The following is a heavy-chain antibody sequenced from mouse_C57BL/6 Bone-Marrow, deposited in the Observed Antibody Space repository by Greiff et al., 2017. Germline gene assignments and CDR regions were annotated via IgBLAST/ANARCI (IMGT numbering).Heavy chain of an antibody. CDR1: GFTFSNYW. Sequence: EVKLVESGGGLVQPGGSMKLSCVASGFTFSNYWMNWVRQSPEKGLEWVAQIRLKSDNYATHYAESVKGRLTISRDDSKSSVYLQMHNLRAEDTGIYCCTGLRHWYFDVWGTGTTVTVSS. J-gene: IGHJ1*03. CDR2: IRLKSDNYAT. CDR3: TGLRHWYFDV. D-gene: IGHD2-4*01. V-gene: IGHV6-3*01.